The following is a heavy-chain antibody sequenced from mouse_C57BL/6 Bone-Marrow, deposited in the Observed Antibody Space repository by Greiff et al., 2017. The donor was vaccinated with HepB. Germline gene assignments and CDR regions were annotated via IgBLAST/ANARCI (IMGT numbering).Heavy chain of an antibody. CDR2: ISNLAYSI. Sequence: EVKVVESGGGLVQPGGSLKLSCAASGFTFSDYGMAWVRQAPRKGPEWVAFISNLAYSIYYADTVTGRFTISSENAKNTLYLEMSSLRSEDTAMYYCARLPTGTLRIYYAMDYWGQGTSVTVSS. J-gene: IGHJ4*01. CDR1: GFTFSDYG. CDR3: ARLPTGTLRIYYAMDY. D-gene: IGHD4-1*02. V-gene: IGHV5-15*01.